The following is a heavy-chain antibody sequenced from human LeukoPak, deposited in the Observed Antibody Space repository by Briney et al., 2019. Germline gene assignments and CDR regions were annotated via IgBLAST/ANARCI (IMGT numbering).Heavy chain of an antibody. J-gene: IGHJ4*02. CDR1: GFTFDNYA. D-gene: IGHD3-10*01. CDR3: VKSPRGAVWYYFDY. CDR2: INWNSDTI. Sequence: GGSLRLSCVASGFTFDNYAMHWVRQASGKALEWVSGINWNSDTIKYADSVKGRFTISRDNAKSSLYLQMNSLRAEDMALYFCVKSPRGAVWYYFDYWGQGTLVTVSS. V-gene: IGHV3-9*03.